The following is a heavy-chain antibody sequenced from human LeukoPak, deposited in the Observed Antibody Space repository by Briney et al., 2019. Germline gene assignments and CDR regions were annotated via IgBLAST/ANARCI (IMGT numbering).Heavy chain of an antibody. D-gene: IGHD3-10*01. Sequence: SETLSLTCTVSGGSISSSSYYWGWIRQPPGKGLEWIGSIYYSGSTYYNPSLKSRVTISVDTSKNQFSLKLSSVTAADTAVYYCARKVRGVKYYFDYWGQGTLVTVSS. CDR3: ARKVRGVKYYFDY. V-gene: IGHV4-39*07. CDR2: IYYSGST. J-gene: IGHJ4*02. CDR1: GGSISSSSYY.